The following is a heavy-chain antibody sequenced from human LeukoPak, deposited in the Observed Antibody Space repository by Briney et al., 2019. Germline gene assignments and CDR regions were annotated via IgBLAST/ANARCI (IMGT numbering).Heavy chain of an antibody. Sequence: PSETLSLTCTVSGGSISSGGYYWSWIRQHPGKGLEWIGYIYYSGSTYYNPSLKSRVTISVDTSKNQFSLKLSSVTAADTAVYYCARSPSSGGVNLIDYWGQGTLVTVSS. J-gene: IGHJ4*02. CDR1: GGSISSGGYY. CDR3: ARSPSSGGVNLIDY. D-gene: IGHD3-16*01. V-gene: IGHV4-31*03. CDR2: IYYSGST.